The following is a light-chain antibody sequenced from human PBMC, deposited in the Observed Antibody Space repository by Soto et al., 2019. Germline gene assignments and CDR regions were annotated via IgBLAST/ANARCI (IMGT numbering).Light chain of an antibody. J-gene: IGKJ1*01. Sequence: EVVMTQSPATLSVSPGERATLSCRASHSVSSSLAWYQQKPGQAPRLLISGASTRAAGIPARFSGSGSGTEFTLTISSLQSEDFATYYCQQYNSYSVGQGTKVDIK. CDR1: HSVSSS. CDR2: GAS. V-gene: IGKV3-15*01. CDR3: QQYNSYS.